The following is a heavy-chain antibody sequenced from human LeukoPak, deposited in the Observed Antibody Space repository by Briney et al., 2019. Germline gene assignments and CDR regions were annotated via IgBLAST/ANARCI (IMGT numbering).Heavy chain of an antibody. J-gene: IGHJ4*02. CDR2: IKQEGIEK. V-gene: IGHV3-7*01. CDR1: GFMFSNYW. CDR3: ARDEIGGFFEY. Sequence: HPGGSLRLSCAASGFMFSNYWMSWIRQAPGKGLEWVANIKQEGIEKYYVDSVKGRFTISRDNARNSVYLQMNSLRAEDSAVYYCARDEIGGFFEYWGQGALVTVSS. D-gene: IGHD3-10*01.